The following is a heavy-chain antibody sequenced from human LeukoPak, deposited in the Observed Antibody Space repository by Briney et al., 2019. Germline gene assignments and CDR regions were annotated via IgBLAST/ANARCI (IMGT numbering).Heavy chain of an antibody. Sequence: GGSLRLSCAASGFTFSSYSMNWVRQAPGKGLEWVSSISSSSSYIYYADSVKGRFTISRDNAKNSLYLQMNSLRAEDTAAYYCASSSYYYDSSGYPYWGQGTLVTVSS. CDR3: ASSSYYYDSSGYPY. CDR2: ISSSSSYI. CDR1: GFTFSSYS. J-gene: IGHJ4*02. D-gene: IGHD3-22*01. V-gene: IGHV3-21*01.